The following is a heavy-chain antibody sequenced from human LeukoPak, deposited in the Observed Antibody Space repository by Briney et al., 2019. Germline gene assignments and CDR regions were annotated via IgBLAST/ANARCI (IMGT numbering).Heavy chain of an antibody. J-gene: IGHJ4*02. CDR3: ARASGGDGTYRRDFSY. CDR2: IYYSART. Sequence: PSETLSLTCAVSGYSISSGYYWGWIRQPPGKGLEWIGHIYYSARTDYNPSLKSRVTISVDTSKSQLSLKLSSVTAADTAVYYCARASGGDGTYRRDFSYWGQGTLVTVSS. D-gene: IGHD1-26*01. CDR1: GYSISSGYY. V-gene: IGHV4-38-2*01.